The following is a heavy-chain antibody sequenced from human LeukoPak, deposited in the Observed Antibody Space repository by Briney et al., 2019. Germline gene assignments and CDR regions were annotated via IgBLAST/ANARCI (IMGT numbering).Heavy chain of an antibody. CDR2: ISGYNGHT. J-gene: IGHJ5*02. Sequence: AASVKDSCKTSGFPFDNHGIIWVRQAPGQGLEWMGWISGYNGHTRYGQRLQGRGTMATDKSTSTAYLELMNLRSDDTAIYFCARDKGGYSDPWGQGTLVTVSS. V-gene: IGHV1-18*04. D-gene: IGHD3-16*01. CDR1: GFPFDNHG. CDR3: ARDKGGYSDP.